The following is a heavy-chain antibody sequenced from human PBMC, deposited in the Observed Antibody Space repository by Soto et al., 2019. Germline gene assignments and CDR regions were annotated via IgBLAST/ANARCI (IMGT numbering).Heavy chain of an antibody. CDR1: GFTFNTYH. J-gene: IGHJ6*02. V-gene: IGHV3-48*03. CDR3: ARDGTTETINYHNAMDV. Sequence: EVQLVESGGGLVQPGGSLILSCAASGFTFNTYHMNWVRQAPGKGLEWVSYIHSGGSRIYYADSVKGRFTISRDNAKNSLFLQMNSLRAEDTAVYYCARDGTTETINYHNAMDVWGQGTTVTVSS. CDR2: IHSGGSRI. D-gene: IGHD4-17*01.